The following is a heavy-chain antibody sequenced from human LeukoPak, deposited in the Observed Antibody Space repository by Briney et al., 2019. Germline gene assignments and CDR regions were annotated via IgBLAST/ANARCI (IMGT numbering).Heavy chain of an antibody. CDR2: ISSSSSYI. CDR1: GFTFSSYS. V-gene: IGHV3-21*01. Sequence: KSGGSLRLSCAASGFTFSSYSMNWVRQASGKGLEWVSSISSSSSYIYYADSVNGRFTISRDNAKNSLYLQMNSLRAEDTAVYYCARAGMVRGVRDYYYMDVWGKGTTVTVSS. CDR3: ARAGMVRGVRDYYYMDV. J-gene: IGHJ6*03. D-gene: IGHD3-10*01.